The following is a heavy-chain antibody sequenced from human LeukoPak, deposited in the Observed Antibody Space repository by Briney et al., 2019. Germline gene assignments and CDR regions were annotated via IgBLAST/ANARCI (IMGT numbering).Heavy chain of an antibody. D-gene: IGHD4-17*01. CDR1: GGTLSSYA. V-gene: IGHV1-69*04. J-gene: IGHJ4*02. CDR2: IIPILGIA. CDR3: ARRIDYGDFGGGFDY. Sequence: SVKVSCKASGGTLSSYAISWVRQAPGQGLEWMGRIIPILGIANYAQKFQGRVTITADKSTSTAYMELSSLRSEDTAVYYCARRIDYGDFGGGFDYWGQGTLVTVSS.